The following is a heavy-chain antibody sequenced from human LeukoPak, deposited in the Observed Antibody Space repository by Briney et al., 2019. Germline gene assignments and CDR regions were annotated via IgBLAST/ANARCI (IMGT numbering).Heavy chain of an antibody. CDR3: AKDLGQNNSWYFFDY. J-gene: IGHJ4*02. Sequence: AGGSLTLSCVASGFTSPTYGMSWVRQAPGKGLEWVSSISASGVSTYYADSVKGRFTVTRDTSKNTLFLRMNSLRGEDTALYYCAKDLGQNNSWYFFDYWGQGVLVTVSS. V-gene: IGHV3-23*01. D-gene: IGHD1-1*01. CDR2: ISASGVST. CDR1: GFTSPTYG.